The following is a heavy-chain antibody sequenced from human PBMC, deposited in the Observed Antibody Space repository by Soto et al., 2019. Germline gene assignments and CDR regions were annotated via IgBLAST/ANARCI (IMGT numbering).Heavy chain of an antibody. D-gene: IGHD2-2*01. CDR3: ARGPAQYQLVPYRHYYYSGLDV. V-gene: IGHV4-34*01. J-gene: IGHJ6*04. CDR2: INHSGST. Sequence: PSETLSLTCGVYGGSFSGYYWSWIRQPPGKGLEWIGDINHSGSTNYNPSLKSRVTISVDTSKNQLSLRLTSMTAADTAVYYCARGPAQYQLVPYRHYYYSGLDVWGKGTTVTVSS. CDR1: GGSFSGYY.